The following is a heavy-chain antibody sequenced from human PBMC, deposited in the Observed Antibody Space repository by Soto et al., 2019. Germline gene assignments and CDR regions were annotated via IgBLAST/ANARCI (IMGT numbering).Heavy chain of an antibody. CDR1: GFTFSSYS. D-gene: IGHD1-1*01. CDR3: ARSLPSTGTSD. CDR2: ITSSSSSI. Sequence: GGSLRLSCAASGFTFSSYSMNWVRQAPWKGLEWVSYITSSSSSIYYADSVKGRFTISRDNAKNSLYLQMNSLRAEDTAVYYCARSLPSTGTSDWGPGTLVTVSS. V-gene: IGHV3-48*01. J-gene: IGHJ4*02.